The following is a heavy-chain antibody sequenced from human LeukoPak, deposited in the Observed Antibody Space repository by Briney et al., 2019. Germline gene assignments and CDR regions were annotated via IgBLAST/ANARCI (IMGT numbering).Heavy chain of an antibody. Sequence: ASVKVSCKASGYTFTGYYMHWVRQAPGQGLEWMGWINPNSGGTNYAQKFQGRVTMTRDTSISTAYMELSRLRSDDTAVYYCARERAYYYESSGYREIYNWFHPWGQGTLVTVSS. CDR1: GYTFTGYY. CDR2: INPNSGGT. J-gene: IGHJ5*02. D-gene: IGHD3-22*01. V-gene: IGHV1-2*02. CDR3: ARERAYYYESSGYREIYNWFHP.